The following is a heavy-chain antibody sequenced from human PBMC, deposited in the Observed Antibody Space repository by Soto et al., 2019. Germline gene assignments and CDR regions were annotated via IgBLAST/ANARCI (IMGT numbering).Heavy chain of an antibody. CDR2: IYYSGST. CDR1: GGSISSGDYY. J-gene: IGHJ3*02. Sequence: PSETLSLTCTVSGGSISSGDYYWSCIRQPPGKGLEWIGYIYYSGSTYYNPSLKSRVTISVDTSKNQFSLKLSSVTAADTAVYYCARHYCVITTCYQFDIWGQGTLVTVSS. CDR3: ARHYCVITTCYQFDI. V-gene: IGHV4-30-4*01. D-gene: IGHD2-2*01.